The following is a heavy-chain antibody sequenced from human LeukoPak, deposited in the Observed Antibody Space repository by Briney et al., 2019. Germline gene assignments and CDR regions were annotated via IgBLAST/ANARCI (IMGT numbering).Heavy chain of an antibody. CDR2: ISSGGSTI. CDR1: WTFXXYX. J-gene: IGHJ6*02. CDR3: ARVPREPDSGNTTPMDV. D-gene: IGHD1-1*01. Sequence: WTFXXYXMSXIRQAPGKGLEYVAXISSGGSTIYYADSVKGRFTISRHNAKNSLYLQLNSRRAEDTAVYYCARVPREPDSGNTTPMDVWGQGTTVTVSS. V-gene: IGHV3-11*01.